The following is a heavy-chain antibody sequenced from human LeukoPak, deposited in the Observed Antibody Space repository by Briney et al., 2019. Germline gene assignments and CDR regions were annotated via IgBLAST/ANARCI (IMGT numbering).Heavy chain of an antibody. CDR2: LYYSGST. V-gene: IGHV4-39*02. CDR1: GVSISTSSYY. CDR3: ATPKL. Sequence: PSETLSLTCTVSGVSISTSSYYWGWNRQPPGKGLEWIGSLYYSGSTNYSPSFKSRVTISVDTSDKHFSLKPTTVTAADTAVYYCATPKLWGQGTLVTVSS. J-gene: IGHJ4*02.